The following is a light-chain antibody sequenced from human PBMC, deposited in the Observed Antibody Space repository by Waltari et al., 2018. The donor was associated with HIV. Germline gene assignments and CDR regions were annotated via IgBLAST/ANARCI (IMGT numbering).Light chain of an antibody. CDR3: SSDTSSSTHVV. J-gene: IGLJ2*01. CDR1: SSDVGGYNY. V-gene: IGLV2-14*01. Sequence: QSALTQPASVSGSPGQSITISCTGTSSDVGGYNYVSWYKQHPGKAPKLRIYDVSNRPSGVSKRFSGSKSGNRASLPVSGLHAEDGAVYVCSSDTSSSTHVVFGGGTKLAVL. CDR2: DVS.